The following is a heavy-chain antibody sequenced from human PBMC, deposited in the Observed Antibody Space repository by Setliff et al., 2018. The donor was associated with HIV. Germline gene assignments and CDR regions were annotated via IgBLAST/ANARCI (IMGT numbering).Heavy chain of an antibody. Sequence: ASVKVSCKASGYTFTSYAIHWVRQAPGQRLEWMGWISTGNGSTSYAQKFQGRVTMTRDTSTSTVYMELSSLRSEDTAVYYCARVRVGATDAFDIWGQGTMVTVSS. V-gene: IGHV1-3*04. CDR2: ISTGNGST. D-gene: IGHD1-26*01. CDR1: GYTFTSYA. J-gene: IGHJ3*02. CDR3: ARVRVGATDAFDI.